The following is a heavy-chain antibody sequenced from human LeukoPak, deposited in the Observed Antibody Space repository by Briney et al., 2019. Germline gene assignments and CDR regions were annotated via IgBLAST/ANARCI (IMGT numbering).Heavy chain of an antibody. CDR2: IRSKAYGGTA. Sequence: QAGGSLRLSCTASGFTFGDYAMSWVRQAPGKGLEWVGFIRSKAYGGTAEYAASVKGRFTISRDDSKSIAYLQMNSLKTEDTAVYYCTTIRLSPVNYDFRHWGQGTLVTVSS. V-gene: IGHV3-49*04. CDR3: TTIRLSPVNYDFRH. J-gene: IGHJ4*02. D-gene: IGHD3-3*01. CDR1: GFTFGDYA.